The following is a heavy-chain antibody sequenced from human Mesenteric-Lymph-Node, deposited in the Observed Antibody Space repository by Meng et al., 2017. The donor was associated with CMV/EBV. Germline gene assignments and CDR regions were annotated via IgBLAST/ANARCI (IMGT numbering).Heavy chain of an antibody. CDR2: IRYDGSNK. D-gene: IGHD6-6*01. CDR1: GLTFSRYG. Sequence: GGSLRLSCAASGLTFSRYGMHWVRQAPGKGLEWVAFIRYDGSNKYYADSVKGRFTISRDNSKNTLYLQMSSLRAEDTAVYYCAREEDSSSWGGAFDIWGQGTTVTVSS. J-gene: IGHJ3*02. V-gene: IGHV3-30*02. CDR3: AREEDSSSWGGAFDI.